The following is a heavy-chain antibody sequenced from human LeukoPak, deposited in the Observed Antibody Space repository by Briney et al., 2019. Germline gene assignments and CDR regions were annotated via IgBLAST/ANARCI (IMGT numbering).Heavy chain of an antibody. CDR3: ARGPDAPHYYYYYMDV. Sequence: GGSLRLSCAASGFIFSSYWMSWVRQAPGKGLEWVANIKQDGSEKYYVDSVKGRFTISRDNAKNSLYLQMNSLRAEDTAVYYCARGPDAPHYYYYYMDVWGKGTTVTVSS. D-gene: IGHD1-14*01. CDR1: GFIFSSYW. V-gene: IGHV3-7*04. CDR2: IKQDGSEK. J-gene: IGHJ6*03.